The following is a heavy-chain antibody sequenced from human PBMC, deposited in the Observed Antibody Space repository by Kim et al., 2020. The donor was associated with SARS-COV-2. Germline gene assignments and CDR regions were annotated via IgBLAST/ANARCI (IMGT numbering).Heavy chain of an antibody. D-gene: IGHD2-15*01. J-gene: IGHJ3*02. CDR3: AKLGSVVYKYVGEDAFDI. V-gene: IGHV3-23*01. CDR2: ISGSGGST. Sequence: GGSLRLSCAASGFTFSSYAMSWVRQAPGKGLEWVSAISGSGGSTYYADSVKGRFTISRDNSKNTLYLQMNSLRAEDTAVYYCAKLGSVVYKYVGEDAFDIWGQGTMVTVSS. CDR1: GFTFSSYA.